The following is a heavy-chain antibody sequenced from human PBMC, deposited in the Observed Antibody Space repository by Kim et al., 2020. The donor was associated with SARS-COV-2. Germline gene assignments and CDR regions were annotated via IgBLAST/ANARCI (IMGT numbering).Heavy chain of an antibody. Sequence: GGSLRLSCAASGFTFSSYWMHWVRQAPGKGLVWVSRINSDGSSTSYADSVKGRFTISRDNAKNTLYLQMNSLRAEDTAVYYCARSHSKKDYYGSGSSYWYVDLWGRGTLVTVSS. V-gene: IGHV3-74*01. J-gene: IGHJ2*01. CDR3: ARSHSKKDYYGSGSSYWYVDL. CDR1: GFTFSSYW. D-gene: IGHD3-10*01. CDR2: INSDGSST.